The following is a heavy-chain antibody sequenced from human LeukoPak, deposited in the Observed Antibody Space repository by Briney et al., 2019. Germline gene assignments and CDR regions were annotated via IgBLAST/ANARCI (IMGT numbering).Heavy chain of an antibody. J-gene: IGHJ5*02. CDR3: ARTTPWTIAAARFDP. D-gene: IGHD6-13*01. Sequence: SGTLCLSCAVYGVTFSGYYWSWIRQPPGKGLEWIWEINHSGTTNYNPSLKRGVTTSADTTNNQFSLKLSSVTAADTDVYYCARTTPWTIAAARFDPWGQGTLVTVSS. V-gene: IGHV4-34*01. CDR1: GVTFSGYY. CDR2: INHSGTT.